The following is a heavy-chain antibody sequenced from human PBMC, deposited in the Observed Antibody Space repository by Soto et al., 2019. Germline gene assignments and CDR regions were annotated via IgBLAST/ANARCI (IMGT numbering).Heavy chain of an antibody. J-gene: IGHJ4*02. V-gene: IGHV1-69*01. CDR3: ARAGGGLLWFGELLIFDY. CDR1: GGTFSSYA. Sequence: QVQLVQSGAEVKKPGSSVKVSCKASGGTFSSYAISWVRQAPGQGLEWMGGIIPIFGTANYAQKFQGRVTITADESTSTAYMELRSLRSDDTAVYYCARAGGGLLWFGELLIFDYWGQGTLVTVSS. CDR2: IIPIFGTA. D-gene: IGHD3-10*01.